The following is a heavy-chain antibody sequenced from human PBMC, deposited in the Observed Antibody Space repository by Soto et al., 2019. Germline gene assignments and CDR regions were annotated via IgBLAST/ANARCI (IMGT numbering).Heavy chain of an antibody. J-gene: IGHJ4*02. V-gene: IGHV3-48*01. D-gene: IGHD6-19*01. CDR2: ISSSSSTI. Sequence: EVQLVESGGGLVQPGGSLRLSCAASGFTFSSYNLNWVRQAPGKGLEWVSYISSSSSTIYYAASVKGRFTISRDNAKNSLYLQMNSLRAEDTAVYYCAREVRIAVAGDFDYWGQGTLVTVSS. CDR3: AREVRIAVAGDFDY. CDR1: GFTFSSYN.